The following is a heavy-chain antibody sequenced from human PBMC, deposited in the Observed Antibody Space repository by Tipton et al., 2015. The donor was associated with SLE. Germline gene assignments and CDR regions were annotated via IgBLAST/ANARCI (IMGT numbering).Heavy chain of an antibody. Sequence: QLVQSGPEVKKPGSSVKVSCKASGGTFSSYAISWVRQAPGQGLEWMGGIIPIFGTANYAQKFQGRVTITTDESTSTAYMELSSLRSDDTAVYYCARDIAVAGEGAFDIWGQGTMVTVSS. D-gene: IGHD6-19*01. CDR2: IIPIFGTA. CDR1: GGTFSSYA. CDR3: ARDIAVAGEGAFDI. J-gene: IGHJ3*02. V-gene: IGHV1-69*05.